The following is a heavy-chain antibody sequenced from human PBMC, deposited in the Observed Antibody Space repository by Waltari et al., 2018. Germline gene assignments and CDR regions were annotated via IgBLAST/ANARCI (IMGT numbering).Heavy chain of an antibody. J-gene: IGHJ3*02. CDR1: GGSISSYY. CDR3: ARDSEANYYAWLGAFHI. D-gene: IGHD3-10*01. CDR2: IYTSGSP. Sequence: QVQLQESGPGLVKPSETLSLTCTVSGGSISSYYWSWIRQPAGKGLEWIGRIYTSGSPSYNPSLKSRVTMSVDTSKNQFSLRLSSVTAADTAVYYCARDSEANYYAWLGAFHIWGQGTMVTVSS. V-gene: IGHV4-4*07.